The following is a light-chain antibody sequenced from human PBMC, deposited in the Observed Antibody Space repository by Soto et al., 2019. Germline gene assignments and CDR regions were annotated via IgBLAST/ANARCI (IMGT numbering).Light chain of an antibody. CDR3: SSYTSSCTLEV. J-gene: IGLJ1*01. Sequence: QSVLTQPASVSGSPGQSIAISCTGTSSDVGGYNYVSWYQQHPGKAPKLMIYEVTNRPSGVSNRFSGYKSGNTASLTISGLQAEDEADYYCSSYTSSCTLEVFGTGTKVTVL. CDR1: SSDVGGYNY. V-gene: IGLV2-14*01. CDR2: EVT.